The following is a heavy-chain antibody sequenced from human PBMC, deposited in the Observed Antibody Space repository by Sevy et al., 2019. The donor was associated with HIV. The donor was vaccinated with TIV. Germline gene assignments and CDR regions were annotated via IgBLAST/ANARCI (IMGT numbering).Heavy chain of an antibody. J-gene: IGHJ4*02. D-gene: IGHD5-12*01. CDR2: IKSKTDGGTT. CDR1: GFAFSTYG. CDR3: TSGYDLH. V-gene: IGHV3-15*01. Sequence: GGSLRLSCTASGFAFSTYGMHWVRQAPGKGLEWLGRIKSKTDGGTTDYAAPVKGRFTISRDDSKNTLYLQMNSLKTEDTAVYFCTSGYDLHWGQGTLVTVSS.